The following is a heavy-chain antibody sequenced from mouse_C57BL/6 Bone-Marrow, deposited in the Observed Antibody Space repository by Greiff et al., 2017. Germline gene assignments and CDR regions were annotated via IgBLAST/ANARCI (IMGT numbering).Heavy chain of an antibody. J-gene: IGHJ2*01. V-gene: IGHV1-5*01. Sequence: EVQLQQSGPVLARPGASVKMSCKTSGYTFTSYWMHWVKQRPGQGLEWIGAIYPGNSDTSYNQKFKGKAKMTAVTSASTAYMELSSRTNEDSAVYYCSSRGVQYYFDYWGRGTTLTVSS. D-gene: IGHD3-3*01. CDR1: GYTFTSYW. CDR3: SSRGVQYYFDY. CDR2: IYPGNSDT.